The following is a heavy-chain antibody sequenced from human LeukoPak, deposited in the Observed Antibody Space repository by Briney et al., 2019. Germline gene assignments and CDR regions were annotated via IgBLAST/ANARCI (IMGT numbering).Heavy chain of an antibody. D-gene: IGHD3-10*01. V-gene: IGHV1-69*04. CDR1: GGTFSSYA. J-gene: IGHJ4*02. Sequence: ASVKVSCKASGGTFSSYAISWVRQAPGQGLEWMGRIIPILGIANYAQKFQGRVTITTDESTSTAYMELSSLRSEDTAVYYCASSGSYYYPLDYWGQGTLVTVSS. CDR2: IIPILGIA. CDR3: ASSGSYYYPLDY.